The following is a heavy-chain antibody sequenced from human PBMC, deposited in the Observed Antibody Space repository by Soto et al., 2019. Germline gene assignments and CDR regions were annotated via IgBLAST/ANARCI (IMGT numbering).Heavy chain of an antibody. Sequence: SVKVSCKASGGTFSSYAISWVRQAPGQGLEWMGGIIPIFGTANYAQKFQGRVTITADESTSTAYMELSSLRSEDTAVYYCARIAAAGNRPHYYFDYWGQGTLVTVSS. CDR3: ARIAAAGNRPHYYFDY. D-gene: IGHD6-13*01. J-gene: IGHJ4*02. CDR2: IIPIFGTA. V-gene: IGHV1-69*13. CDR1: GGTFSSYA.